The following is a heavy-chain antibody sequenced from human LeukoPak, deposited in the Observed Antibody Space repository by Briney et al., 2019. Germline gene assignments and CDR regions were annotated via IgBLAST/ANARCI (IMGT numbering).Heavy chain of an antibody. CDR2: IYYSGST. CDR3: ARDWSVGPAAMWGWFDP. J-gene: IGHJ5*02. Sequence: SQTLSLTCTVSGGSLSRGGYYWSWIRQHPGKSLEWIGYIYYSGSTYYNPSLKSRVTISVDTSKNQFSLKLSSVTAADTAVYYCARDWSVGPAAMWGWFDPWGQGTLVTVSS. CDR1: GGSLSRGGYY. D-gene: IGHD2-2*01. V-gene: IGHV4-31*03.